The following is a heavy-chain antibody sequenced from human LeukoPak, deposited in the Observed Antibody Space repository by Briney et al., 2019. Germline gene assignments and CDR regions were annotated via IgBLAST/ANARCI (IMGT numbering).Heavy chain of an antibody. Sequence: PGGSLRLSCAASGFSFDDYGMSWVRQAPGKGLEWVSGINWNGGSRGYADSVKGRFTISRDNAKNSLYLQMNSLRAEDTALYYCARVSGGDGYNYGYYYYYMDVWGNGTTVTVSS. CDR3: ARVSGGDGYNYGYYYYYMDV. J-gene: IGHJ6*03. CDR1: GFSFDDYG. V-gene: IGHV3-20*04. CDR2: INWNGGSR. D-gene: IGHD5-24*01.